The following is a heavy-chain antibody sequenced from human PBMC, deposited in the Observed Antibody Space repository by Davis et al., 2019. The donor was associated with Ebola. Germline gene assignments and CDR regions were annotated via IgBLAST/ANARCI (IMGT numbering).Heavy chain of an antibody. CDR2: IYYSGST. Sequence: MPSETLSLTCSVSGDSISSSSYYWGWIRQPPGKGLEWIGSIYYSGSTYYNPSLKSRVTISVDTSKNQFSLKLSSVTAADTAVYYCARLGLYNWFDPWGQGTLVTVSS. J-gene: IGHJ5*02. D-gene: IGHD3-16*01. V-gene: IGHV4-39*01. CDR1: GDSISSSSYY. CDR3: ARLGLYNWFDP.